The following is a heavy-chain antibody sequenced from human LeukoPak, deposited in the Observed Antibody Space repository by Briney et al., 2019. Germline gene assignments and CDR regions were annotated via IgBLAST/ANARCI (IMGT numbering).Heavy chain of an antibody. Sequence: SQTLSLTCTVSGGSISSGGYYWSWIRQHPGKGLEWIGYIYYSGSTYYNPSLKSRVTISVDTSKNQFSLKLSSVTAADTAVYYCARFVEMATMDAFDIWGQGTMVTVSS. D-gene: IGHD5-24*01. CDR1: GGSISSGGYY. V-gene: IGHV4-31*03. CDR3: ARFVEMATMDAFDI. CDR2: IYYSGST. J-gene: IGHJ3*02.